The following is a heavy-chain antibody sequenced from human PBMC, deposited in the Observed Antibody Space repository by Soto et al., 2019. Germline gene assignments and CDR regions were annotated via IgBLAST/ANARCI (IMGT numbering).Heavy chain of an antibody. CDR2: FDPEDGET. CDR3: ATNSYYDILTGYYRN. V-gene: IGHV1-24*01. J-gene: IGHJ4*02. Sequence: APMKVSCQVFGYTPPGLSIHLVRQAPGKGLVLMGGFDPEDGETIYEQKFQGRVTMTEDTSSDTAYMELSCLRSEDTAVFYFATNSYYDILTGYYRNWGQGTLVTVSS. CDR1: GYTPPGLS. D-gene: IGHD3-9*01.